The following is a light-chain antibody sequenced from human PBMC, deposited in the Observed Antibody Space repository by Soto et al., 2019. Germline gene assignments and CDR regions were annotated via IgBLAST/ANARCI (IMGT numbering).Light chain of an antibody. J-gene: IGKJ1*01. CDR2: GAS. CDR3: LQRSDWRT. CDR1: QSVSNNY. Sequence: EIVLTQSPGTLSLSPGERATLSCRASQSVSNNYLAWYQQKPGQAPRLLIYGASNRATGIPDRFSGSGSGTDFTLTISRLEPEDFAVYYCLQRSDWRTFGRGTKVDIK. V-gene: IGKV3D-20*02.